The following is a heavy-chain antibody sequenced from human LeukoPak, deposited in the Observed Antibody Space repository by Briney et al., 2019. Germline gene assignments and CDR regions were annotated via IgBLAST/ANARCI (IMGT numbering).Heavy chain of an antibody. CDR1: VYIFNGYH. J-gene: IGHJ4*02. V-gene: IGHV1-2*02. CDR3: ARGTQLGFDY. Sequence: ASVKVSCKVSVYIFNGYHMHWVRQAPGQGLEWMGWINPNSGGTNYAQKFQGRVTMTRDTSISTAYMELSRLRSDDTAVYYCARGTQLGFDYWGQGTLVTVSS. CDR2: INPNSGGT. D-gene: IGHD6-6*01.